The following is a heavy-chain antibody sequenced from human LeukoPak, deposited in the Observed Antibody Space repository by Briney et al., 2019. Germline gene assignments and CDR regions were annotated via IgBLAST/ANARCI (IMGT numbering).Heavy chain of an antibody. Sequence: PSETLSLTCTVSGGSISSYYWSWIRQPPGKGLEWIGYIYYSGSTNCNPSLKSRVTISVDTSKNQFSLKLSSVTAADTAVYYCARDPYYYYDSSGYGSGAFDIWGQGTMVTVSS. D-gene: IGHD3-22*01. CDR1: GGSISSYY. CDR3: ARDPYYYYDSSGYGSGAFDI. V-gene: IGHV4-59*01. J-gene: IGHJ3*02. CDR2: IYYSGST.